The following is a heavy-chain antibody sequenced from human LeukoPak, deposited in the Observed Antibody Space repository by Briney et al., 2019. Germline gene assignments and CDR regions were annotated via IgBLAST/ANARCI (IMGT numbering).Heavy chain of an antibody. CDR1: GFIFSSYS. CDR3: AREPNSWTGYSFMDV. CDR2: ISRDSKTI. Sequence: GGSLRLSCAVSGFIFSSYSMNWVRQAPGQGLEWVSYISRDSKTIYYAESVKGRFTISRDNAQNSLYLQMNSLRAEDTGVYYCAREPNSWTGYSFMDVWGKGTTVTVSS. D-gene: IGHD1-26*01. V-gene: IGHV3-48*04. J-gene: IGHJ6*04.